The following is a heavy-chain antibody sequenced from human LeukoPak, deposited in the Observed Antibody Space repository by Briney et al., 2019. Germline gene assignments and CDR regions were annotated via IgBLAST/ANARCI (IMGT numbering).Heavy chain of an antibody. CDR3: ARRVDWFDP. CDR1: GGSISSYY. V-gene: IGHV4-59*08. CDR2: IYFSGST. D-gene: IGHD3-10*01. J-gene: IGHJ5*02. Sequence: PSETLSLTSTVSGGSISSYYWGWIRQPPGKGLEWIGYIYFSGSTNYNPSLESRVTISVDTSKNQFSLKLTSVTAADTAVYFCARRVDWFDPWGQGTLVTVSS.